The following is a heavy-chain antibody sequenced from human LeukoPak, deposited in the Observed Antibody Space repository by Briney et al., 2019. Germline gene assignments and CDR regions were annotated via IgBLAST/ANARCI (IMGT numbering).Heavy chain of an antibody. D-gene: IGHD6-6*01. Sequence: SETLSLTCTVSSGSISSSSYYWGWIRQPPGKGLEWIGSTYYSGSTYYNPSLKSRVTISVDTSKNQFSLKLSSVTAADTAVYYCARGIAAVDYFDYWGQGTLVTVSS. CDR3: ARGIAAVDYFDY. J-gene: IGHJ4*02. CDR2: TYYSGST. V-gene: IGHV4-39*01. CDR1: SGSISSSSYY.